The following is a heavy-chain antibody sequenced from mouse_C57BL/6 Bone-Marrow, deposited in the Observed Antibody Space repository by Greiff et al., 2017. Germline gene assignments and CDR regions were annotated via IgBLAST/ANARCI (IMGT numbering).Heavy chain of an antibody. CDR1: GFTFSSYA. CDR3: ARDAYYDYDGGFAY. D-gene: IGHD2-4*01. Sequence: EVMLVESGGGLVKPGGSLKLSCAASGFTFSSYAMSWVRQTPEKRLEWVATISDGGSYTYYPDNVKGRFTISRDNAKNNLYLQMSHLKSEDTAMYYCARDAYYDYDGGFAYWGQGTLVTVSA. CDR2: ISDGGSYT. V-gene: IGHV5-4*01. J-gene: IGHJ3*01.